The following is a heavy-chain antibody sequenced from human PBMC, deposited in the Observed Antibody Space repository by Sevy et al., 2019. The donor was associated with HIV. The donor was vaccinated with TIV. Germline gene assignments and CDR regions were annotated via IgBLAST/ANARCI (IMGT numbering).Heavy chain of an antibody. CDR3: ATTKDYYESSGSPFDH. V-gene: IGHV1-24*01. D-gene: IGHD3-22*01. CDR2: FDPEDGET. Sequence: ASVKVSCKVSGYTLTKLSMHWVRQAPGKGLEWMASFDPEDGETIYAQKFQGRVTMTEDTSTDTAYMEINSLRSEDRAVYYCATTKDYYESSGSPFDHWGQGTLVTVSS. CDR1: GYTLTKLS. J-gene: IGHJ4*02.